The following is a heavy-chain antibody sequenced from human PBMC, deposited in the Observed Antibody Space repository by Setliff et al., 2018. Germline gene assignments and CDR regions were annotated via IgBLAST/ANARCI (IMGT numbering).Heavy chain of an antibody. D-gene: IGHD3-10*01. Sequence: PGGSLRLSCAASGFTFSGYWMTWVRQAPGKGLEWIGSIYYSGSTYYNPSLKSRVTISVDTSKNQFSLKLSSVTAADTAVYYCARHPRGPNWYFDLWGRGTLVTVSS. CDR2: IYYSGST. CDR3: ARHPRGPNWYFDL. V-gene: IGHV4-39*01. J-gene: IGHJ2*01. CDR1: GFTFSGYW.